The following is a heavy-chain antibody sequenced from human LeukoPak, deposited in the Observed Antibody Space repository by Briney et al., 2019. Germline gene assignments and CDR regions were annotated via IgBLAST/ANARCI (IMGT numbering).Heavy chain of an antibody. J-gene: IGHJ4*02. CDR2: IIPIFGTA. D-gene: IGHD2-15*01. Sequence: SVKVSCKASGGTFSSYAISWVRQAPGQGLEWMGGIIPIFGTANYAQKFQGRVTITADKSTSTACMELSSLRSEDTAVYYCARDPPYCSGGSCYSGGGFDYWGQGTLVTVSS. V-gene: IGHV1-69*06. CDR1: GGTFSSYA. CDR3: ARDPPYCSGGSCYSGGGFDY.